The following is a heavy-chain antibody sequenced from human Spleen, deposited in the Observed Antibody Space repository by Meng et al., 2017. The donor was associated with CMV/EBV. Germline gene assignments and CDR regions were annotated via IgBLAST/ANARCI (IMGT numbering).Heavy chain of an antibody. Sequence: GGSLRLSCAASGFTFSSYGMHWVRQAPGKGLEWVAFIRYDGSNKYYADSVKGRFTISRDNSKNTLYLQMNSLRAEDTAVYYCAKAHSHCSSTSCYFGLYFDYWGQGTLVTVSS. V-gene: IGHV3-30*02. CDR2: IRYDGSNK. CDR3: AKAHSHCSSTSCYFGLYFDY. CDR1: GFTFSSYG. J-gene: IGHJ4*02. D-gene: IGHD2-2*01.